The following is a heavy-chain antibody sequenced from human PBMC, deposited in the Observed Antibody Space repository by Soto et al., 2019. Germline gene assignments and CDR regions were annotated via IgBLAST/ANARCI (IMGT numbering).Heavy chain of an antibody. CDR2: TYYRSKWYN. V-gene: IGHV6-1*01. D-gene: IGHD1-1*01. CDR3: GRAHLGSDRYILEPFAP. CDR1: GDSVSSNSAT. J-gene: IGHJ5*02. Sequence: SRSLSLTCAISGDSVSSNSATGNWIRQSPSRGLEWLGRTYYRSKWYNDYAPSVRSRIIINPDTSKNQFSLQLNSVIPEDTAVYYCGRAHLGSDRYILEPFAPWGQGTRVTVSP.